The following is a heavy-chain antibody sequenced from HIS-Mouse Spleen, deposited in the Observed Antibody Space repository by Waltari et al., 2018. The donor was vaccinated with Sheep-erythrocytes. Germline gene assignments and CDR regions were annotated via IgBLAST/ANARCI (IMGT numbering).Heavy chain of an antibody. CDR1: GLPFRTQS. CDR3: ARVASGATFDY. CDR2: ISSSSSYI. J-gene: IGHJ4*02. V-gene: IGHV3-21*01. Sequence: EVQLVESGGGLVKPGGSLRLPCVASGLPFRTQSVTWVRQAPGKGLEWVSSISSSSSYIYYADSVKGRFTISRDNAKNSLYLQMNSLRAEDTAVYYCARVASGATFDYWGQGTLVTVSS. D-gene: IGHD1-26*01.